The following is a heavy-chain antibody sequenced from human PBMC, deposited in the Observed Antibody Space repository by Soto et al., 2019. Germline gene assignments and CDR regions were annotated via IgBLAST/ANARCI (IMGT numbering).Heavy chain of an antibody. Sequence: SETLSLTCTVSGGSISSGDYYWSWIRQPPGKGLEWIGYIYYSGSTYYNPSLKSRVTISVDTSKNQFSLKLSSVTAADTAVYYCAREVPGLREVNRNWFDPWGQGTLVTVSS. CDR2: IYYSGST. CDR1: GGSISSGDYY. CDR3: AREVPGLREVNRNWFDP. D-gene: IGHD3-10*01. V-gene: IGHV4-30-4*01. J-gene: IGHJ5*02.